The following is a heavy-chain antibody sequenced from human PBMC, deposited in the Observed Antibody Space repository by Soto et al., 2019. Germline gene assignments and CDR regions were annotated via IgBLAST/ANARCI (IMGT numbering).Heavy chain of an antibody. V-gene: IGHV5-51*01. Sequence: GESLKISCKGSGYIFTNYWIGWVRQMPGKGLEWIGSIYPGESETRYSPSFQGQVTISADKSINTAYLQWSSLRASETDMYYCGNHVGWRPNAYFFDYWGQGPLVTVS. J-gene: IGHJ4*02. CDR2: IYPGESET. D-gene: IGHD3-9*01. CDR1: GYIFTNYW. CDR3: GNHVGWRPNAYFFDY.